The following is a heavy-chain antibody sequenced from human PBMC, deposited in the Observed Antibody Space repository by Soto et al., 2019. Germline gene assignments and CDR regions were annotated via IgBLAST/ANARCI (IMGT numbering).Heavy chain of an antibody. CDR1: GGTFSSYA. D-gene: IGHD2-2*01. Sequence: QVQLVQSGAEVKKPGSSVKVSCKASGGTFSSYAISWVRQAPGQGLEWMGGIIPIFGTANYAQKFQGRVTITANEATSTAYMELSSMRSEDTAVYYCARYQALGVLVPAAIQTYYYYGMEVWGQGTTVTVSS. CDR3: ARYQALGVLVPAAIQTYYYYGMEV. V-gene: IGHV1-69*12. J-gene: IGHJ6*02. CDR2: IIPIFGTA.